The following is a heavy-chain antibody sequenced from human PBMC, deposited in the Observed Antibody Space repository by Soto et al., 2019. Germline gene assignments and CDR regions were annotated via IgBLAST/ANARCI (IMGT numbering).Heavy chain of an antibody. CDR3: ARGSPRGGFWHYYYYGMDV. CDR2: INHSGST. J-gene: IGHJ6*02. D-gene: IGHD2-21*02. Sequence: SETLSLTCAVYGGSFSGYYWSWIRQPPGKGLEWIGEINHSGSTNYNPSLKSRVTISVDTSKNQFSLKLSSVTAADTAVYYCARGSPRGGFWHYYYYGMDVWGQGTTVTVSS. V-gene: IGHV4-34*01. CDR1: GGSFSGYY.